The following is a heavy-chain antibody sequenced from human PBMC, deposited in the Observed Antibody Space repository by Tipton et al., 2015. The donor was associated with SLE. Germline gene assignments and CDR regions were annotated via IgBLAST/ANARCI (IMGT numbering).Heavy chain of an antibody. D-gene: IGHD3-10*01. Sequence: TLSLTCTVYGGSFSGYYWSWIRQPPGKGLEWIGYIYYGGTTTYNPFLKSRVTISVDPSKNQFSLKLRSMTAADTAVYFCARTDYYGLVTYWGQGALVIVSS. CDR3: ARTDYYGLVTY. CDR1: GGSFSGYY. J-gene: IGHJ4*02. V-gene: IGHV4-59*08. CDR2: IYYGGTT.